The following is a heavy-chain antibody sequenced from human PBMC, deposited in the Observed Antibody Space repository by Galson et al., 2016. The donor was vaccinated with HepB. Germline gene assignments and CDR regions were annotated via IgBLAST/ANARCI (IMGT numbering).Heavy chain of an antibody. D-gene: IGHD2-2*01. CDR1: GFSLSTSAMS. CDR3: ARPYCTSAGCYYDAFDI. V-gene: IGHV2-70*10. Sequence: PALVKPTQTLTLTCNLSGFSLSTSAMSVSWIRQPPGKALEWVARIDWDADKYYSTSLKSRLTISKDTSNNQVVLTMTNMDSVDTATYYCARPYCTSAGCYYDAFDIWGQGTMVTVSS. CDR2: IDWDADK. J-gene: IGHJ3*02.